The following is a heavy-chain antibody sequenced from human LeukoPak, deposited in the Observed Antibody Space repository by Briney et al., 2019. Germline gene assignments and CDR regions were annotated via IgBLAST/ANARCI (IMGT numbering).Heavy chain of an antibody. Sequence: GASVKVSCMASGYTFTSYDINWVRQATGQGLEWMGWMNPNSGNTGYAQKFQGRVTMTRNTSISTAYMELSSLRSEDTAVYYCARAYDSSGYNGYWGQGTLVTVSS. CDR3: ARAYDSSGYNGY. V-gene: IGHV1-8*01. D-gene: IGHD3-22*01. J-gene: IGHJ4*02. CDR1: GYTFTSYD. CDR2: MNPNSGNT.